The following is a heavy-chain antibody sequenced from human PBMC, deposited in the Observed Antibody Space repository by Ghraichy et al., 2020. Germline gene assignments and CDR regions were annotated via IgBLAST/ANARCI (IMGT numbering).Heavy chain of an antibody. Sequence: SETLSLTCTVSGGSISSSSYYWGWIRQPPGKGLEWIGSIYYSGSTYYNPSLKSRVTISVDTSKNQFSLKLSSVTAADTAVYYCAIDTSGRFDPWGQGTLVTVSS. CDR3: AIDTSGRFDP. J-gene: IGHJ5*02. CDR2: IYYSGST. CDR1: GGSISSSSYY. V-gene: IGHV4-39*01. D-gene: IGHD3-22*01.